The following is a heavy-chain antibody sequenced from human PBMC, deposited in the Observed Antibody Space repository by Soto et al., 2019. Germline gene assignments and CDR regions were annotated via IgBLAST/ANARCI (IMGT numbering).Heavy chain of an antibody. CDR2: ISAYNGNT. CDR1: GYTFTSYG. J-gene: IGHJ4*02. V-gene: IGHV1-18*01. CDR3: ARALEDDILTGYLDY. D-gene: IGHD3-9*01. Sequence: QVQLVQSGAEVKKPGASVKVSCKASGYTFTSYGISWVRQAPGQGLEWMGWISAYNGNTNYAQKLRVRVTRTTDTPTRTAYMELRSLRSDDTAVYYCARALEDDILTGYLDYWGQGTLVTVSS.